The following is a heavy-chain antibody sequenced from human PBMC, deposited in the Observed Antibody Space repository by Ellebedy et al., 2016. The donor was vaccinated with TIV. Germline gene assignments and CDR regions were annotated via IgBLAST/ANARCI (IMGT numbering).Heavy chain of an antibody. CDR1: GFSFRNYW. Sequence: GGSLRLSCVASGFSFRNYWMGWVRQAPGKGLEWVANIYRDGSEKYYVDSVEGRFTISRDNAKNSLYLEMKRLRAEDTAVYYCARRGSYGDYAVQVNNWFDSWGQGTPVTVSP. CDR2: IYRDGSEK. D-gene: IGHD4-17*01. J-gene: IGHJ5*01. V-gene: IGHV3-7*01. CDR3: ARRGSYGDYAVQVNNWFDS.